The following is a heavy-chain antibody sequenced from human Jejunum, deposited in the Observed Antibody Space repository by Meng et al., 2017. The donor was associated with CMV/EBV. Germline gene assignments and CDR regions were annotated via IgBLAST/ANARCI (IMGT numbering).Heavy chain of an antibody. CDR3: VRINTLTPVDY. CDR1: GFTFSTHG. Sequence: SGFTFSTHGVHWVSQAPGKGMVWGSRINPDGSSTSYADSVKGRFTITRDNAKNTLYLQMNSLRAEDTAVYYGVRINTLTPVDYWGQGTRVTVSS. CDR2: INPDGSST. J-gene: IGHJ4*02. V-gene: IGHV3-74*01. D-gene: IGHD3-9*01.